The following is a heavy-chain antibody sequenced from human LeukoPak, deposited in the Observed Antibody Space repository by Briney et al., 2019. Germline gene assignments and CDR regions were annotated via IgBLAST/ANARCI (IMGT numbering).Heavy chain of an antibody. CDR3: ARFRMGATDY. J-gene: IGHJ4*02. D-gene: IGHD1-26*01. V-gene: IGHV3-30*04. CDR2: ISYDGSNK. CDR1: GFTFSSYA. Sequence: GGSLRLSCAASGFTFSSYAMHWVRQAPGKGLEWVAVISYDGSNKYYADSVKGRFTISRDNSKNTLYLQMNSLRAKDTAVYYCARFRMGATDYWGQGTLVTVSS.